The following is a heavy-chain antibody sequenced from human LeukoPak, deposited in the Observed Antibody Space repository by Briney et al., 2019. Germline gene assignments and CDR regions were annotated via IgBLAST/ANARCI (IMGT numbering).Heavy chain of an antibody. J-gene: IGHJ4*02. CDR2: ISDNGGST. V-gene: IGHV3-23*01. D-gene: IGHD2/OR15-2a*01. CDR1: GFTFSSYA. CDR3: AKQNSRGFDY. Sequence: PGGSLRLSCAASGFTFSSYAMSWVRQAPGKGLEWVSDISDNGGSTYYADSVKGRFTISRDNSKNTLYLQMNSLRAEDTAVYYCAKQNSRGFDYWGQGTLVTVSS.